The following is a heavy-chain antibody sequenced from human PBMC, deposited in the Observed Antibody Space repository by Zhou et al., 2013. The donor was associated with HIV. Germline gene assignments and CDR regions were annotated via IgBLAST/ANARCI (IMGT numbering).Heavy chain of an antibody. D-gene: IGHD1-1*01. Sequence: QVQLVQSGAEVKKPRSSVKVSCKASGGTFNNFAISWVRQAPGQGLEWMGWISPYNGDTKYSQKFQDRVTMTTETSTSTAYMDLGSLRSDDTAVYYCARVPSYKPLDFWGQGTLVTVSS. J-gene: IGHJ4*02. CDR3: ARVPSYKPLDF. V-gene: IGHV1-18*01. CDR1: GGTFNNFA. CDR2: ISPYNGDT.